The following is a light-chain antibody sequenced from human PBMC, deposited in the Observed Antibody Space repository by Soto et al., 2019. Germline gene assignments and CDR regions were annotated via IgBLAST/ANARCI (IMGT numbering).Light chain of an antibody. CDR3: SSHTSSSTLVL. CDR1: SSDVGAYNY. J-gene: IGLJ3*02. V-gene: IGLV2-14*01. Sequence: QSALTQPASVSGSPGQSITISCTGTSSDVGAYNYVSWYQQYPGKAPKLMIYDVTNRPSGVSNRFSGSKSGNTASLTISGLQAADEADYYCSSHTSSSTLVLFGGGTKVTVL. CDR2: DVT.